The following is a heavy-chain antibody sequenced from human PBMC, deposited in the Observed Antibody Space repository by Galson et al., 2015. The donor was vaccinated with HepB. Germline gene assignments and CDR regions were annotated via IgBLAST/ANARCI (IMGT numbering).Heavy chain of an antibody. CDR2: TYYRSKWYN. Sequence: CAISGDSVSSNSAAWNWIRQSPSRGLEWLGRTYYRSKWYNDYAVSVKSRITINPDTSKNQFSLQLNSVTPEDTAVYYCARIMVVPAAIVSRYAFDIWGQGTMVTVSS. V-gene: IGHV6-1*01. D-gene: IGHD2-2*01. CDR3: ARIMVVPAAIVSRYAFDI. CDR1: GDSVSSNSAA. J-gene: IGHJ3*02.